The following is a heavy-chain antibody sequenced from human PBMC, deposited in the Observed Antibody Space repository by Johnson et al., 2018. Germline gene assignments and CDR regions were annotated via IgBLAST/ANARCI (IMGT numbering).Heavy chain of an antibody. CDR2: ISFDGVDE. D-gene: IGHD1-26*01. V-gene: IGHV3-30-3*01. J-gene: IGHJ6*04. Sequence: QVQLVQSGGGVVQPGRSLRLSCAASGFTFSGFAMHWDRQAPGKGLEWVAMISFDGVDEFYADSVRGRFTVSRDNSKNTLFLQMGSLRAGDTALYYCARPKGGATSGGRDVWVTGTTVTVSS. CDR3: ARPKGGATSGGRDV. CDR1: GFTFSGFA.